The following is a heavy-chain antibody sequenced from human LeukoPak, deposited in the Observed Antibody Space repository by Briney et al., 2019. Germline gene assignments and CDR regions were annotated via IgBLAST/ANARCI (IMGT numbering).Heavy chain of an antibody. D-gene: IGHD3-22*01. J-gene: IGHJ1*01. CDR1: GYSISSGYY. Sequence: SETLSLTCTVSGYSISSGYYWGWIRQPPGKGLEWIGSIYHSGSTYYNPSLKSRVTISVDTSKNQFSLKLRSVTAADTAVYYCARVVQSTDSSGFYLPEYFQHWGQSTLVTVSS. V-gene: IGHV4-38-2*02. CDR2: IYHSGST. CDR3: ARVVQSTDSSGFYLPEYFQH.